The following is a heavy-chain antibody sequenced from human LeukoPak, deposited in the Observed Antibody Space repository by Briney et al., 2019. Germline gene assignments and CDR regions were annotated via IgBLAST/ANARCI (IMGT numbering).Heavy chain of an antibody. CDR2: ISSSSSYI. CDR3: ARDLLGAVAGTFYFDY. J-gene: IGHJ4*02. CDR1: GFTFSSYS. V-gene: IGHV3-21*01. Sequence: GGSLRLSCAASGFTFSSYSMNWVRQAPGKGLEWVSSISSSSSYIYYADSVKGRFTISRDNAKNSLYLQMNSLRAEDTAVHYCARDLLGAVAGTFYFDYWGQGTLVTVSS. D-gene: IGHD6-19*01.